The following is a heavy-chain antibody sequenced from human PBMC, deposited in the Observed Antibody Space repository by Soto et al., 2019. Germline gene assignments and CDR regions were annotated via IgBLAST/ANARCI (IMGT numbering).Heavy chain of an antibody. J-gene: IGHJ6*02. V-gene: IGHV1-69*01. CDR3: FIYCTNGVCYIPSHYYYGMDV. CDR1: GGTFSSYA. D-gene: IGHD2-8*01. CDR2: IIPIFGTA. Sequence: QVQLVQSGAEVKKPGSSVKVSCKASGGTFSSYAISWVRQAPGQGLEWMGGIIPIFGTANYAQKFQGRVTITADESTSTAYMERSSLRSEDTAVYYCFIYCTNGVCYIPSHYYYGMDVWGQGTTVTVSS.